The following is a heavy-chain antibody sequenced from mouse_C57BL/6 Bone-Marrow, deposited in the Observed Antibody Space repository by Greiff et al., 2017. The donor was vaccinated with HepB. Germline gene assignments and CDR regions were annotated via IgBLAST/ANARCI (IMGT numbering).Heavy chain of an antibody. V-gene: IGHV2-5*01. D-gene: IGHD1-1*01. CDR2: IWRGGST. J-gene: IGHJ4*01. CDR1: GFSLTSYG. CDR3: AKRYYGSSYCYAMDD. Sequence: QVQLQQSGPGLVQPSQSLSITCTVSGFSLTSYGVHWVRQSPGKGLEWLGVIWRGGSTDYNAAFMSRLSITKDNYKSQVFVKMNSLQADDTAIYYCAKRYYGSSYCYAMDDWGQGTSVTVSS.